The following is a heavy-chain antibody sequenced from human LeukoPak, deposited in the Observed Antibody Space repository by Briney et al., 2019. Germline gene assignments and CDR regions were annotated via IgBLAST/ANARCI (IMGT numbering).Heavy chain of an antibody. V-gene: IGHV3-7*02. J-gene: IGHJ6*02. D-gene: IGHD3-9*01. CDR2: IKQDGSEK. CDR3: ARRSQMTGYYNYYYYCMDV. CDR1: RFTFSNYW. Sequence: WGSLRLSCAASRFTFSNYWMSWVRQAPGKGLEWVANIKQDGSEKNYVGSVKGRFTISRDNAKNSLYLQMNSLRDEGTAVYYCARRSQMTGYYNYYYYCMDVWGQGTTVTV.